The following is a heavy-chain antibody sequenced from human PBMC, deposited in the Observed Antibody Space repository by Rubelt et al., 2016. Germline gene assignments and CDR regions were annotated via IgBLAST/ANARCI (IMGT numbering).Heavy chain of an antibody. D-gene: IGHD4-17*01. Sequence: SRGGLVQPGGSLRVSCAASGFTFSRYAMNWVRQAPGKGLEWVAAISGSGGSTFYADSVKGRFTISRDNAKNTLYLQMNSLRAEDTAVYYCARSEMDGDYVTYWGQGTLVTVSS. V-gene: IGHV3-23*01. J-gene: IGHJ4*02. CDR1: GFTFSRYA. CDR2: ISGSGGST. CDR3: ARSEMDGDYVTY.